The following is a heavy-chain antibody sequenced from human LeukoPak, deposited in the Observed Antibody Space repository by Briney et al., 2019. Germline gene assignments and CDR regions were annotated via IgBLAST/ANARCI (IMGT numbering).Heavy chain of an antibody. J-gene: IGHJ4*02. V-gene: IGHV3-66*01. D-gene: IGHD3-10*01. CDR2: IYSGGST. CDR1: GFTVGSNY. Sequence: GGSLRLSCAASGFTVGSNYMSWVRQAPGKGLEWVSVIYSGGSTYYADSVKGRFTISRDNSKNTLYLQMNSLRAEDTAVYYCASLWFGELAFDYWGQGALLTVSS. CDR3: ASLWFGELAFDY.